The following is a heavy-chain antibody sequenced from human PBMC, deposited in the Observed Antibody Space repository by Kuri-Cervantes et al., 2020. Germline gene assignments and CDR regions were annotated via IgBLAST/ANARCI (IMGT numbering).Heavy chain of an antibody. CDR2: ISSSSSTI. J-gene: IGHJ4*02. CDR1: GFTFSSYS. D-gene: IGHD3-3*01. V-gene: IGHV3-48*02. Sequence: GESLKISCAASGFTFSSYSMNWVRQAPGKGLEWVSYISSSSSTIYYADSVKGRFTISRDNAKNSLYLQMNSLRDEDTAVYYCARGYYDFWSGYYYYFDYWGQGTLVTVSS. CDR3: ARGYYDFWSGYYYYFDY.